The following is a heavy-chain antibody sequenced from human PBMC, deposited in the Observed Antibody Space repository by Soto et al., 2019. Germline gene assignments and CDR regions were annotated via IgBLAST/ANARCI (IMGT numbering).Heavy chain of an antibody. CDR1: GYTFTSYG. CDR2: ISAYNGNT. CDR3: ARVVVVAVKPDALDI. D-gene: IGHD2-15*01. V-gene: IGHV1-18*01. Sequence: GASVKVSCKASGYTFTSYGISWVRQAPGQGLEWMGWISAYNGNTNYAQKLQGRVTMTTDTSTSTAYMELRSLRSDDTAVYYCARVVVVAVKPDALDIWGQGTMVTVSS. J-gene: IGHJ3*02.